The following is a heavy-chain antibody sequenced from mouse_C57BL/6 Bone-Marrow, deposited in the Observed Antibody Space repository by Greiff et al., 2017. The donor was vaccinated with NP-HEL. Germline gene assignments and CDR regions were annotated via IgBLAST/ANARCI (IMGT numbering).Heavy chain of an antibody. J-gene: IGHJ1*03. D-gene: IGHD1-1*01. V-gene: IGHV1-82*01. CDR3: ARNYYYRSSRRYFDV. CDR2: IYPGDGDT. CDR1: GYAFSSSW. Sequence: QVQLQQSGPELVKPGASVKISCKASGYAFSSSWMNWVKQRPGKGLEWIGRIYPGDGDTNYNGKFKGKATLTADKSSSTAYMQLSSLTSEDSAVYFCARNYYYRSSRRYFDVWGTGTTVTVSS.